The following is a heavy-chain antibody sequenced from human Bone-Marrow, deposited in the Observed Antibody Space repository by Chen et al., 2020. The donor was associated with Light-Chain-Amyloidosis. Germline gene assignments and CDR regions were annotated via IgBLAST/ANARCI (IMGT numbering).Heavy chain of an antibody. CDR3: ARRRDGYNFDY. J-gene: IGHJ4*02. Sequence: EVQLEQSGPEVKKPGESLKISCKGSGYTFPNYWIGWVRQMPGKGLEWMGVIYPDYSDARYSPSFEGQVTISADKSITTAYLQWRSLKASYTAMYYCARRRDGYNFDYWGQGTLVTVSS. V-gene: IGHV5-51*01. CDR2: IYPDYSDA. D-gene: IGHD5-12*01. CDR1: GYTFPNYW.